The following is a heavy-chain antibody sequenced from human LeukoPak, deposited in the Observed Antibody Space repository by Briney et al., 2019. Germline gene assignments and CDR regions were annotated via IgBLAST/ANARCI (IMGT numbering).Heavy chain of an antibody. J-gene: IGHJ5*02. CDR1: GGSISSYY. CDR3: ARGVNWFDP. CDR2: IYYRGST. Sequence: SETLSLTCTVSGGSISSYYWSWIRQPPGKGLEWIGYIYYRGSTNYNPSLKSRVTISVDTSKNQFSLKLSSVTAADTAVYYCARGVNWFDPWGRGTLITVSS. V-gene: IGHV4-59*01. D-gene: IGHD3-16*01.